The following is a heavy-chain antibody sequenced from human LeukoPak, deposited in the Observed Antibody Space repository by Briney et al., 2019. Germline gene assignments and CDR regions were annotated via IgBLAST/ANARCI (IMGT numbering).Heavy chain of an antibody. D-gene: IGHD1-26*01. CDR3: ARGAVGMLGPNNPFDY. V-gene: IGHV1-2*02. CDR1: GYTFTGNY. J-gene: IGHJ4*02. Sequence: ASVKVSCKASGYTFTGNYLHWVRQAPGQGLEWMGWINTNNGGTGYAQTFLGRVTMTRDTSISTAYLELVSLRSDDTAVYYCARGAVGMLGPNNPFDYWGQGTLVTLSS. CDR2: INTNNGGT.